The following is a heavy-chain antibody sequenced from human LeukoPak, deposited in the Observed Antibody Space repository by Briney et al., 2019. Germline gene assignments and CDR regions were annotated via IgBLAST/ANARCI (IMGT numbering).Heavy chain of an antibody. CDR1: GFTFSSYE. CDR2: ISSSGNTI. D-gene: IGHD2-2*01. Sequence: GGSLRPSRAASGFTFSSYEMNWVRQAPGKGLEWVSYISSSGNTIYNADSVKGRFTIARDNPKNSISLPMNSLRADNPAVYYCARVHRSTSHYHFDYWGQGTLVTASS. J-gene: IGHJ4*02. V-gene: IGHV3-48*03. CDR3: ARVHRSTSHYHFDY.